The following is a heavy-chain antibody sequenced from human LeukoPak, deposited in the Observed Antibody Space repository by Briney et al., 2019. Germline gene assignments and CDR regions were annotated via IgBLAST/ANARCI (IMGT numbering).Heavy chain of an antibody. CDR1: GGSVGRNY. J-gene: IGHJ4*02. CDR2: IYYSGTT. V-gene: IGHV4-59*02. D-gene: IGHD3-16*02. Sequence: SETLSLTCTVSGGSVGRNYWSWIRQPPGKGLEYMGYIYYSGTTNYNPSLKRRVTISVDTSKNQFSLKLSSVTAADTAVYYCARDRPDDYVRGSYHYSDYWGQGILVTVSS. CDR3: ARDRPDDYVRGSYHYSDY.